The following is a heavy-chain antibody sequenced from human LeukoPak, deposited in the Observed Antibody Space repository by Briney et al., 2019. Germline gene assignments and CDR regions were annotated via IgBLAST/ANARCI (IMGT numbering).Heavy chain of an antibody. V-gene: IGHV4-4*07. CDR3: ARDWFYGSGSYSWFDP. D-gene: IGHD3-10*01. J-gene: IGHJ5*02. Sequence: SSETLSLTCTVSGGSISSYYWSWIRQRPGPGQERIGRIYTSGSTNYNPSLKSRVTMSVDTSKNQFSLKLSSVTAADTAVYYCARDWFYGSGSYSWFDPWGQGTLVTVSS. CDR1: GGSISSYY. CDR2: IYTSGST.